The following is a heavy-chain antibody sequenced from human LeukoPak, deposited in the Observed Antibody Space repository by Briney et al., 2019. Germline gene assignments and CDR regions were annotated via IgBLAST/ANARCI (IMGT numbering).Heavy chain of an antibody. Sequence: PGGSLRLSCAASGFTFSRYSMNWVRQAPGKGLEWVSYISSSSSTIYYADSVKGRFTISRDNANNSLYLQMNSLRAEDTAVYYCAELGITMIGGVWGKGTTVTISS. J-gene: IGHJ6*04. V-gene: IGHV3-48*01. CDR3: AELGITMIGGV. D-gene: IGHD3-10*02. CDR1: GFTFSRYS. CDR2: ISSSSSTI.